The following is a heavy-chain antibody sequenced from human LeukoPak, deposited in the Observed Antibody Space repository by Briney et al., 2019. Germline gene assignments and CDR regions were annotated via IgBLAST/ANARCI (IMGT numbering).Heavy chain of an antibody. CDR1: GFAFSYYG. J-gene: IGHJ4*02. CDR2: ISHDGSNI. CDR3: AKVWSTVTSGSEYFDY. V-gene: IGHV3-30*18. Sequence: GGSLRISCAAFGFAFSYYGMHWVRHAPGKGLEWVAVISHDGSNIHYGDSVKGRFTISRDNSKNTVYLQMNSLRVEDTAIYYCAKVWSTVTSGSEYFDYWGQGTLVTVSS. D-gene: IGHD4-17*01.